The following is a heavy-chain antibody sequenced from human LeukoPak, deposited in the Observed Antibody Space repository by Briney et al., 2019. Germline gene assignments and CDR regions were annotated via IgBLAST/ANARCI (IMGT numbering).Heavy chain of an antibody. CDR2: IRQDGSEK. J-gene: IGHJ4*02. D-gene: IGHD3-3*01. Sequence: GGSLRLSCAASGFTFSSFWMSWVRQAPGKGLEWVANIRQDGSEKYYVDSVKGRFTISIDNAKTSLYLQMNSLRAEDTAVYYCARDLTRYYDFWSGYKDYWGQGTLVTVSS. CDR1: GFTFSSFW. V-gene: IGHV3-7*01. CDR3: ARDLTRYYDFWSGYKDY.